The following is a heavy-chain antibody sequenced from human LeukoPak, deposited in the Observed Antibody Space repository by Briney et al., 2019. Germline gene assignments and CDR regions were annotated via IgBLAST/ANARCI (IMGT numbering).Heavy chain of an antibody. Sequence: SETLSLTCAVYGGSFSGYYWSWIRQPPGKGLEWIGEINHSGSTNYNPSLKSRVTISVDTSKNQFSLKLSSVTAADTAVYHCARGLVAAADPYYFDYWGQGTLVTVSS. V-gene: IGHV4-34*01. D-gene: IGHD6-13*01. CDR3: ARGLVAAADPYYFDY. CDR2: INHSGST. J-gene: IGHJ4*02. CDR1: GGSFSGYY.